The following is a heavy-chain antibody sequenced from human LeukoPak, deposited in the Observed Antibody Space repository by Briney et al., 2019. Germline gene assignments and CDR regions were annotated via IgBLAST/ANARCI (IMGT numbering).Heavy chain of an antibody. V-gene: IGHV3-43*01. CDR2: INRRGHT. J-gene: IGHJ4*02. CDR1: GFTFDRFT. D-gene: IGHD2-21*02. Sequence: GGSLRLSCAASGFTFDRFTIHWVRQTPGKGLEWVSLINRRGHTFYADSVKGRFTISRDNSRNSVFPQMNSLRPEDTALYHCAKEVDCPSDCLFFHSWGQGTLVTVSS. CDR3: AKEVDCPSDCLFFHS.